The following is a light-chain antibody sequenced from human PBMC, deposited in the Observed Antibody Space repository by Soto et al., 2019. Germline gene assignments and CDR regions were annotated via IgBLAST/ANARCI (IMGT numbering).Light chain of an antibody. CDR3: QQSYSTPQ. CDR1: QSISNS. CDR2: AAS. V-gene: IGKV1-39*01. Sequence: DIQMTQSPSSLSASVGDRVTITCRASQSISNSLNWYQQKPGKAPKVLIYAASSLQSGVPSRFSGSGSGTDFPLTISSLQPEDFATYYCQQSYSTPQFGQGTKLEIK. J-gene: IGKJ2*01.